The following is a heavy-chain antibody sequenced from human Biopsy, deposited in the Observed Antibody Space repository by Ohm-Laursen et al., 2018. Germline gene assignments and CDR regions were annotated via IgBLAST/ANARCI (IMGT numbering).Heavy chain of an antibody. CDR1: EGTFSNYG. J-gene: IGHJ1*01. CDR2: NIPILGTG. D-gene: IGHD3-9*01. V-gene: IGHV1-69*06. CDR3: ATKLTGYFHH. Sequence: SVRVSCKAPEGTFSNYGVNWVRQAPGQGLEWLGGNIPILGTGNYAHQFQDRVTVVADTSTSTATMELRSLRSDDTAVYYCATKLTGYFHHWGQGTLVIVSS.